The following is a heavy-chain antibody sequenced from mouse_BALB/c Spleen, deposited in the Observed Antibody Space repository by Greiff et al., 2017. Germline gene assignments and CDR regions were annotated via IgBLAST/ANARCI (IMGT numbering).Heavy chain of an antibody. Sequence: EVQLQESGGGLVKPGGSLKLSCAASGFTFSDYYMYWVRQTPEKRLEWVATISDGGSYTYYPDSVKGRFTISRDNAKNNLYLQMSSLKSEDTAMYYCARAHYGSSFDYWGQGTTLTVSS. CDR2: ISDGGSYT. V-gene: IGHV5-4*02. CDR3: ARAHYGSSFDY. J-gene: IGHJ2*01. CDR1: GFTFSDYY. D-gene: IGHD1-1*01.